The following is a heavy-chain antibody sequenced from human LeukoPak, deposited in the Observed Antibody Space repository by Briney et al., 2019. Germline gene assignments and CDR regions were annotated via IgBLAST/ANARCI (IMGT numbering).Heavy chain of an antibody. CDR2: IYYSGST. CDR1: GGSISSGGYY. V-gene: IGHV4-31*03. D-gene: IGHD3-22*01. CDR3: VRRVAGSSYRDY. J-gene: IGHJ4*02. Sequence: SQTLSLTCTVSGGSISSGGYYWSWIRQHPGQGLEWIGYIYYSGSTYYNPSLKSRVTISVDTSKNQFSLKLSSVTAADTADYYCVRRVAGSSYRDYWGQGTLVTVSS.